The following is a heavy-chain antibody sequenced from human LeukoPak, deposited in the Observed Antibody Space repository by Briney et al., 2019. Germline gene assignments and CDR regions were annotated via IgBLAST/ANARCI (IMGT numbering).Heavy chain of an antibody. CDR2: VSGSGAGT. J-gene: IGHJ4*02. Sequence: GGSLRLSCAASGLTFNTYAMSWVRQAPGKGLQWVSTVSGSGAGTFYGDSVKGRFTISRDNSNNTLYLQMNSLRAEDTAVYYCAEDRATVVLFDYWGQGTLVTVSS. CDR1: GLTFNTYA. D-gene: IGHD4-23*01. V-gene: IGHV3-23*01. CDR3: AEDRATVVLFDY.